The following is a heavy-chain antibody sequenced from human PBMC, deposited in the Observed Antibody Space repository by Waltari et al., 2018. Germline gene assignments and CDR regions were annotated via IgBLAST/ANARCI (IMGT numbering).Heavy chain of an antibody. Sequence: EVQLLQSGTELKKPGSTVKISCQVSGYRFTDYYIHWVQQAPGKGRQWRGLVGPEDGETIYAERFQGRVTITADTSTETAFMELSSLTSDDTAVYYCVTALGDRSSASRPFDVWGLGTLITVSS. V-gene: IGHV1-69-2*01. J-gene: IGHJ3*01. CDR3: VTALGDRSSASRPFDV. CDR1: GYRFTDYY. D-gene: IGHD3-10*01. CDR2: VGPEDGET.